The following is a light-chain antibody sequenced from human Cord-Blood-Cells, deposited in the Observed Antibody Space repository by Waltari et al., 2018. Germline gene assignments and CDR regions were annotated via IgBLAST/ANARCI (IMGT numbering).Light chain of an antibody. CDR1: QSISSY. Sequence: IQMTQSPSSLSASVRDRVTITCRASQSISSYLNWYQQKPGKAPKLLIYAASSLQSGVPSRFSGSGSGTDFTLTISSLQPEDFATYYCQQSYSTPLTFGPGTKVDI. CDR3: QQSYSTPLT. V-gene: IGKV1-39*01. J-gene: IGKJ3*01. CDR2: AAS.